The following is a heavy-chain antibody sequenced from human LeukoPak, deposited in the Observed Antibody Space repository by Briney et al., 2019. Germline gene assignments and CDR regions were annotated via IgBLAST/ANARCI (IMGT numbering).Heavy chain of an antibody. D-gene: IGHD3-22*01. Sequence: SVKVSCKASGGTFSSYAISWVRQAPGQGLEWMGRITPIFGIANYAQKFQGRVTITADKSTSTAYMELSSLRSEDTAVYYCARWDSSGSYFDYWGQGTLVTVSS. CDR3: ARWDSSGSYFDY. V-gene: IGHV1-69*04. CDR2: ITPIFGIA. CDR1: GGTFSSYA. J-gene: IGHJ4*02.